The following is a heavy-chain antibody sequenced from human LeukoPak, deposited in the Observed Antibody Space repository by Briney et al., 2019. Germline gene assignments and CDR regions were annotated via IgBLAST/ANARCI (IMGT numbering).Heavy chain of an antibody. J-gene: IGHJ3*02. Sequence: ASVKVSCKASGYTFTGYYMHWVRQAPGQGLEWMGWINPNSGGTNYAQKFQGRVTMTRDTSISTAYMELSRLRSDDTAVYYCARRGGNSSSFPPPNQDAFDIWGQGTMVTVSS. D-gene: IGHD6-13*01. CDR3: ARRGGNSSSFPPPNQDAFDI. CDR2: INPNSGGT. CDR1: GYTFTGYY. V-gene: IGHV1-2*02.